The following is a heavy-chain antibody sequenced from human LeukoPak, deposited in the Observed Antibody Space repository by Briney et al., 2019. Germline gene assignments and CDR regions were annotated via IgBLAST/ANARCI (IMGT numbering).Heavy chain of an antibody. D-gene: IGHD1-1*01. CDR3: ARVSGKLGRQSDFDY. J-gene: IGHJ4*02. Sequence: GGSLTLSCAVSGYTFASYSMNWVRQAPGKGLEWVSSISGDCTYNYNASPVKGRSTISRDNAQASLYMQMISLRADDTAVYYGARVSGKLGRQSDFDYWGQGTLVIVSS. CDR1: GYTFASYS. V-gene: IGHV3-21*01. CDR2: ISGDCTYN.